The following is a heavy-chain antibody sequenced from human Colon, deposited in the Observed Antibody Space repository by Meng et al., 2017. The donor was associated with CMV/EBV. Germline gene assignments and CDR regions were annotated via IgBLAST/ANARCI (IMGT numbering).Heavy chain of an antibody. D-gene: IGHD3-22*01. CDR3: ARHSTVIYDTSGDYPMDH. Sequence: GGPLRLSCEASGFLFSAHSMNWVRQAPGKGLEWVSSIIGQSSSVYYADSVRGRFTISRDNAQKSLFLQMNSLTTDDTATYYCARHSTVIYDTSGDYPMDHWGPGTLVTVSS. V-gene: IGHV3-21*01. J-gene: IGHJ4*02. CDR2: IIGQSSSV. CDR1: GFLFSAHS.